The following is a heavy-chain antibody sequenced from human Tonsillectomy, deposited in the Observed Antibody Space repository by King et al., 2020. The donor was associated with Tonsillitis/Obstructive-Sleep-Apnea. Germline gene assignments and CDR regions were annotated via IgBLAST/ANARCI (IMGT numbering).Heavy chain of an antibody. J-gene: IGHJ4*02. V-gene: IGHV3-9*01. D-gene: IGHD2-21*01. CDR3: AKVSLAYCVGDCYSAFDY. CDR1: GFTFDEYA. Sequence: VQLVESGGVLVQPGRSLRLSCGASGFTFDEYAMHWVRQAPGKGLEWVSGISWNSGTIDYADSVKGRFTISRDNAKNSLYLQMNSLRAEDTAFYYCAKVSLAYCVGDCYSAFDYGGRGTLVTVSS. CDR2: ISWNSGTI.